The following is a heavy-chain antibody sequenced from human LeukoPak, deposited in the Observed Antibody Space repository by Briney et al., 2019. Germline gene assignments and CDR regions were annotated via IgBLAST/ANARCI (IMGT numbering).Heavy chain of an antibody. CDR1: GGSFSGYY. J-gene: IGHJ6*02. D-gene: IGHD6-13*01. CDR2: INHSGST. CDR3: ARGTGYSSTKRYMDV. Sequence: KSSETLSLTCAVYGGSFSGYYWSWIRQPPGKGLEWIGEINHSGSTNYNPSLKSRVTISVDTSKNQFSLKLSSVTAADTAVYYCARGTGYSSTKRYMDVWGQGTTVTVSS. V-gene: IGHV4-34*01.